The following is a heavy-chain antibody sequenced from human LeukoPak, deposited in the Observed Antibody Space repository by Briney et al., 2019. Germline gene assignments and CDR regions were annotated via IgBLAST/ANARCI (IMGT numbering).Heavy chain of an antibody. D-gene: IGHD6-25*01. V-gene: IGHV1-2*02. CDR2: INPNSGGT. CDR1: GYTXTGYY. Sequence: GASVKVSCKTSGYTXTGYYMHWVRQAPGQGLEWMGWINPNSGGTNYAQRFQGRVTMTRDTSTSTAYMELSSLRSEDTAVYYCARAVREQRDYYYYYGMDVWGQGTTVTVSS. J-gene: IGHJ6*02. CDR3: ARAVREQRDYYYYYGMDV.